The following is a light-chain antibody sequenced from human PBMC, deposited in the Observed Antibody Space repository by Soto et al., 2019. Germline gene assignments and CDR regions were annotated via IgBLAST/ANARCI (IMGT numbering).Light chain of an antibody. CDR3: QQYNKWPRT. J-gene: IGKJ1*01. V-gene: IGKV3-15*01. CDR2: GAS. CDR1: QSVSSN. Sequence: EIVMTQSPATLSVSPGEGATLSCRASQSVSSNLAWYQQKPDQAPRLLIHGASTRATGIPARFSGSGSGTEFTLTISSLQSEDSAVYFCQQYNKWPRTFGQGTNVEIK.